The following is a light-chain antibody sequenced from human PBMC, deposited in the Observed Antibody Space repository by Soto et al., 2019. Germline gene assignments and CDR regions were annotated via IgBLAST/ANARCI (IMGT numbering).Light chain of an antibody. J-gene: IGKJ5*01. CDR3: QHYDHLPIT. CDR2: DAS. V-gene: IGKV1-33*01. Sequence: DIQMTQSPSSLSASVGDRVTITCRASQSISSYLIWYQQKPGKAPRLPLYDASSLETGVPSRFSGSGSGTDFTFTISSLQPEDIATYYCQHYDHLPITFGQGTRLEIK. CDR1: QSISSY.